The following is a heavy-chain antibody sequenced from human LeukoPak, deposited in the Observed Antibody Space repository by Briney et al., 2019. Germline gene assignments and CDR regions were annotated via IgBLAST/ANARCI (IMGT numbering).Heavy chain of an antibody. Sequence: SQTLSLTCTVSGGSISSGSYYWSWIRQPAGKGLEWIGRIYTSGSTNYNPSLKSRVTISVDTSKNQFSLKLSSVTAADTAVYYCARKHYDYVWGSYREAFDIWGQGTMVTVSS. CDR1: GGSISSGSYY. D-gene: IGHD3-16*02. V-gene: IGHV4-61*02. CDR2: IYTSGST. J-gene: IGHJ3*02. CDR3: ARKHYDYVWGSYREAFDI.